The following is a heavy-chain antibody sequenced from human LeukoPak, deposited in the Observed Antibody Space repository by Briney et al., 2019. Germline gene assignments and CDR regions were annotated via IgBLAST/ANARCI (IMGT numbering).Heavy chain of an antibody. D-gene: IGHD3-3*01. Sequence: GGSLRLSCAASGFTFSSYWMHWVRQAPGKGLVWVSRINSDGSSTSYADSVKGRFTISRDNAKNTLYLQMNSLRAEDTAVYYCAREANRRITIFGVVNYGMDVWGQGTTVTVSS. CDR1: GFTFSSYW. CDR2: INSDGSST. CDR3: AREANRRITIFGVVNYGMDV. J-gene: IGHJ6*02. V-gene: IGHV3-74*01.